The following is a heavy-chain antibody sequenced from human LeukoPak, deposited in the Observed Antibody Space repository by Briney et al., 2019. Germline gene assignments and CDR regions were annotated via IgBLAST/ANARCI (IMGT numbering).Heavy chain of an antibody. D-gene: IGHD1-26*01. CDR1: GFSLSASGMR. V-gene: IGHV2-70*17. CDR2: IDWDDDK. Sequence: RVSGPTLVNPTQTLTLTCTFSGFSLSASGMRVSWIRQPPGKALEWLARIDWDDDKFYSTSLKTRLTISKDTSKNRVVLTMTNMDPVDTATYYCARTIVGATIFDYWGQGTLVTVSS. J-gene: IGHJ4*02. CDR3: ARTIVGATIFDY.